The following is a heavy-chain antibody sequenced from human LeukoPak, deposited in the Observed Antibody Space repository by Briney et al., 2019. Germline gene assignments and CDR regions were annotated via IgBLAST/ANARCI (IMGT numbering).Heavy chain of an antibody. CDR3: ARIRGTYCGTTTCSFEDF. CDR1: GFSLSSNGMC. V-gene: IGHV2-70*11. Sequence: ESGPTLVNPTQTLTLTCTFSGFSLSSNGMCVTWIRQPPGKALEWLARIDWDDDKYYSASLKTRLTISKDTSKNRVVLTMTNMDPVDTATYYCARIRGTYCGTTTCSFEDFWGQGTLVTVSS. J-gene: IGHJ4*02. D-gene: IGHD2-2*01. CDR2: IDWDDDK.